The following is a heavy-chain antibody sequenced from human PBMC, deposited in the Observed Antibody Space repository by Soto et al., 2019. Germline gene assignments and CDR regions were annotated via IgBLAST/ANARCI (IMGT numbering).Heavy chain of an antibody. CDR3: AKDQETHGDQFDY. CDR2: ISWSSENI. CDR1: GFIFDDYA. D-gene: IGHD4-17*01. J-gene: IGHJ4*02. Sequence: EVQLVESGGGSVQPGGSLRLSCRASGFIFDDYAIHWVRQSPGKGLEWVSGISWSSENIRYAESVKGRFTISRDNAKNSVYLQMNSLRPEDTALYYCAKDQETHGDQFDYWGQGTLVTVSS. V-gene: IGHV3-9*01.